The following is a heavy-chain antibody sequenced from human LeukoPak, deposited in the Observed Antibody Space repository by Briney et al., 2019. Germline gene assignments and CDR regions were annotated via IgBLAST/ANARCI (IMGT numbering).Heavy chain of an antibody. D-gene: IGHD6-19*01. CDR3: ARESGAVAGTPIDY. CDR2: IYYSGST. J-gene: IGHJ4*02. V-gene: IGHV4-59*01. Sequence: SQTLSLTCTVSGGSISSYYWSWIRQPPGKGLEWIGYIYYSGSTNYNPSLKSRVTISVDTSKNQFSLKLSSVTAADTAVYYCARESGAVAGTPIDYWGQGTLVTVSS. CDR1: GGSISSYY.